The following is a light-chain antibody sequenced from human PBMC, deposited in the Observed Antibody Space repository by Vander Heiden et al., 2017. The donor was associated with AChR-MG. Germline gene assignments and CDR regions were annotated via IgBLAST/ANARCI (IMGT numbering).Light chain of an antibody. J-gene: IGKJ3*01. Sequence: DIEMTQSTSSLSASVGDRVTITCRAGQSINSDLNWYQHKPGKAPKLLISEATTLQSGVPSRFSGSGSGTEFTLTISSLQPEDLATYYCQQSATTSFTFGPGTRVDI. CDR1: QSINSD. V-gene: IGKV1-39*01. CDR2: EAT. CDR3: QQSATTSFT.